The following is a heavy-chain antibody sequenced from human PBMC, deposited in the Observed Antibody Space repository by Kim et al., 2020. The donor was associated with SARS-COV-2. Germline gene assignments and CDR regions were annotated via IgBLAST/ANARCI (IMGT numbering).Heavy chain of an antibody. CDR2: IYHSGTT. CDR3: AKGLN. V-gene: IGHV4-39*02. Sequence: IYHSGTTNYNRSLKSRVPIAIDTSKNRFSRKLSSVAAADTAVYYCAKGLNWGQGTLVTVSS. J-gene: IGHJ4*02.